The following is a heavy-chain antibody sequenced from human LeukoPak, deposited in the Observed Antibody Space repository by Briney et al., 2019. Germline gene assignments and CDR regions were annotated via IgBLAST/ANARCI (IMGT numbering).Heavy chain of an antibody. Sequence: PGGSLRLSCAASGFTFSSYAMHWVRQAPGKGLEGVAVISYDGSNKYYADSVKGRFTISRDNAKNSLYLQMNSLRAEDTAVYYCARDSVPLSEYSYGYLALDYWGQGTLVTVSS. CDR2: ISYDGSNK. V-gene: IGHV3-30-3*01. CDR1: GFTFSSYA. D-gene: IGHD5-18*01. CDR3: ARDSVPLSEYSYGYLALDY. J-gene: IGHJ4*02.